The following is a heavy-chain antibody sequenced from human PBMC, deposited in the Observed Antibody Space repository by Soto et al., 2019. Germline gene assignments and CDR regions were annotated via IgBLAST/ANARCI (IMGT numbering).Heavy chain of an antibody. Sequence: QLQLQESGPGLVKPSETLSLTCTVSGGSTSSSSYYWGWIRQPPGKGLEWIGSIYYSGSTYYNPSLKSRVTISVDTSKNQFSLKLSSVTAADTAVYYCARDVAPMVRGIMSVFQHWGQGTLVIVSS. CDR2: IYYSGST. D-gene: IGHD3-10*01. J-gene: IGHJ1*01. CDR1: GGSTSSSSYY. CDR3: ARDVAPMVRGIMSVFQH. V-gene: IGHV4-39*02.